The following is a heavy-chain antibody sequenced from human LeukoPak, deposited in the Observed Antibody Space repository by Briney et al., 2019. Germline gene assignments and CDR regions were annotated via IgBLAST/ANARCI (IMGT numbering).Heavy chain of an antibody. Sequence: SVKVSCKASGGTFSSYAISWVRQAPGRGLEWMGGIIPIFGTANYAQKFQGRVTITADESTSTAYMELSSLRSEDTAVYYCARDRTVTTLPTWMRYYYGMDVWGQGTTVTVSS. J-gene: IGHJ6*02. CDR3: ARDRTVTTLPTWMRYYYGMDV. D-gene: IGHD4-17*01. CDR1: GGTFSSYA. V-gene: IGHV1-69*13. CDR2: IIPIFGTA.